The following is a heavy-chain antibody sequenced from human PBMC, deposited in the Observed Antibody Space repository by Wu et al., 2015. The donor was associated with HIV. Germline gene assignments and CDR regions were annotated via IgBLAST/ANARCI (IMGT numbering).Heavy chain of an antibody. CDR1: GYTFTSYY. CDR3: ARDAGTAMGGRGVILMDV. D-gene: IGHD5-18*01. J-gene: IGHJ6*02. CDR2: IIPIFGTA. Sequence: QVQLVQSGAEVKKPGASVKVSCKASGYTFTSYYMHWVRQAPGQGLEWMGRIIPIFGTANYAQKFQGRVTITADESTSTAYMELSSLRSEDTAVYYCARDAGTAMGGRGVILMDVWGQGTTVTVSS. V-gene: IGHV1-69*18.